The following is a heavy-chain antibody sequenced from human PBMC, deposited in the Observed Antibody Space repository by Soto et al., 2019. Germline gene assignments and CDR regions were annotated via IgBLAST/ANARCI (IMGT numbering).Heavy chain of an antibody. V-gene: IGHV3-23*01. D-gene: IGHD1-26*01. CDR3: ARRGSGSYYDY. J-gene: IGHJ4*02. CDR2: ISGSGGST. CDR1: GFTFSSYA. Sequence: EVQLLESGGGLVQPGGSLRLSCAASGFTFSSYAMRWVRQAPGKGLEWVSAISGSGGSTYYADSVKGRFTISRDNSKNTLYRKMNSLRAEDTAVYYCARRGSGSYYDYWGQGTLVTVSS.